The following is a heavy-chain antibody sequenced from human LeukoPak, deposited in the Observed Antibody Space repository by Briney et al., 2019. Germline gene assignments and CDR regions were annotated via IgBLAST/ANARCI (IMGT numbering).Heavy chain of an antibody. D-gene: IGHD2/OR15-2a*01. V-gene: IGHV4-59*08. CDR1: GSSISSYY. J-gene: IGHJ4*02. CDR3: ARPTSKLGSFDY. Sequence: SETLSLTCSVSGSSISSYYWSWIRQPLGKGLEWIGYIYYSGSTNYNPSLKSRVTISVDTSKNQFSLKMRSVTAADTAVYYCARPTSKLGSFDYWGQGTLVTVSS. CDR2: IYYSGST.